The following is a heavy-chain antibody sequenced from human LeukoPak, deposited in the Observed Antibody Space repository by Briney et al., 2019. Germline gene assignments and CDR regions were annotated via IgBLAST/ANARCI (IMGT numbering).Heavy chain of an antibody. Sequence: SETLSLTCTVSGGSISSGDYYWSWIRQPPGKGLEWIGSIYYSGSTYYNPSLKSRVTISVDTSKNQFSLKLSSVTAADTAVYYCARHTPYYYGSGSYYGGKQFDYWGQGTLVTVSS. CDR2: IYYSGST. CDR1: GGSISSGDYY. V-gene: IGHV4-39*01. J-gene: IGHJ4*02. D-gene: IGHD3-10*01. CDR3: ARHTPYYYGSGSYYGGKQFDY.